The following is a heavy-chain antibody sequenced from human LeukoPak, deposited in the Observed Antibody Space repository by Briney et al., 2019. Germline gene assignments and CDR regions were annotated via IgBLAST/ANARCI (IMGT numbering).Heavy chain of an antibody. D-gene: IGHD6-19*01. Sequence: SETLSLTCSVSGGSISSSSYYWGWIRQPPGKGLEWIGYIYYTGSTNYNPSLKSRVTISVDTSKNQFSLKLSSVTAADTAVYYCARVGSWYSSGWYYFDYWGQGTLVTVSS. V-gene: IGHV4-61*05. J-gene: IGHJ4*02. CDR1: GGSISSSSYY. CDR3: ARVGSWYSSGWYYFDY. CDR2: IYYTGST.